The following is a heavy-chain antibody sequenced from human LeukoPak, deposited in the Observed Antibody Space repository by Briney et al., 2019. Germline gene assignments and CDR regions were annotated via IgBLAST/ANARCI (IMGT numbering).Heavy chain of an antibody. CDR1: GFTFDDSG. Sequence: GGSLRLSCAASGFTFDDSGMGWVRQAPGKGLEWVSGINWNGGSTGYADSVKGRFTISRDNAKNSLYLQMNSLRVEDTALYYCARNVTDCSSGSCYKMGYWGQGTLVTVSS. V-gene: IGHV3-20*04. CDR3: ARNVTDCSSGSCYKMGY. D-gene: IGHD2-15*01. CDR2: INWNGGST. J-gene: IGHJ4*02.